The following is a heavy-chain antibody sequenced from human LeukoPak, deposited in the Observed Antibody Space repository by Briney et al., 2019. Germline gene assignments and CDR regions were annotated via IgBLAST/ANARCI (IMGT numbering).Heavy chain of an antibody. CDR2: IYYSGST. CDR3: ARVTFVVPAAIREVYYYYYMDV. Sequence: SETLSLTCTVSGGSISSYYWSWIRQPPGKGLEWFGYIYYSGSTNYNPSLKSRVTISVDTSKNQFSLKLSSVTAADTAVYYCARVTFVVPAAIREVYYYYYMDVWGKGTTVTVSS. V-gene: IGHV4-59*01. CDR1: GGSISSYY. J-gene: IGHJ6*03. D-gene: IGHD2-2*01.